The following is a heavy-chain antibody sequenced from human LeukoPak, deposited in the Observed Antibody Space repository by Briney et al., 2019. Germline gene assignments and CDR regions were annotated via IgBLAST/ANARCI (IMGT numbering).Heavy chain of an antibody. D-gene: IGHD3-22*01. CDR1: GFTLSSYA. CDR3: AKFDAVVIFDY. Sequence: GGSLRLSCAASGFTLSSYAMSWVRQAPGKGLEWVSAISGSGGSTYYADPVKGRFTISRDNSKNTLYLQMNSLRAEDTAVYYCAKFDAVVIFDYWGQGTLVTVSS. CDR2: ISGSGGST. J-gene: IGHJ4*02. V-gene: IGHV3-23*01.